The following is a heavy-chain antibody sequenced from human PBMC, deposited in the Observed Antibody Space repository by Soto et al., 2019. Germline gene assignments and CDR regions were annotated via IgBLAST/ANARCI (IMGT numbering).Heavy chain of an antibody. V-gene: IGHV4-61*01. J-gene: IGHJ4*02. Sequence: SRNLALTFTVSGGSVNSDNFYWSWIRQPPGRGLEWIGYIYYTGSTSYNPSLKSRVTISIDTSRNQFSLKLSSVTAADTAVYYCASEVSKSPKAFDSWGKASLVTVSA. CDR3: ASEVSKSPKAFDS. CDR2: IYYTGST. CDR1: GGSVNSDNFY. D-gene: IGHD3-3*02.